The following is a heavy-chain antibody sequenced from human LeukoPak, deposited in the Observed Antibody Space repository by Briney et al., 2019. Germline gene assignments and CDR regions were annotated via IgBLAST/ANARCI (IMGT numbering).Heavy chain of an antibody. J-gene: IGHJ3*02. V-gene: IGHV4-30-4*01. D-gene: IGHD3-22*01. CDR2: IYYSGSS. CDR3: AGGVNESTGYYGAFDI. CDR1: GGSIRSGDYY. Sequence: PSQTLSLTCTVSGGSIRSGDYYWSWIRQPPGKGLEWIGYIYYSGSSYYNSSLKSRVTISVDTSKNQFSLKLNSVTAADTAVYYCAGGVNESTGYYGAFDIWGQGTMVTVSS.